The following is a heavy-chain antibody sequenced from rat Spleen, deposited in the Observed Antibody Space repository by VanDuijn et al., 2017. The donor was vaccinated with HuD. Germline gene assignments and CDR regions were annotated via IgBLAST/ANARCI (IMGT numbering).Heavy chain of an antibody. D-gene: IGHD5-1*01. Sequence: EVQLVESGGGLVQPGRSLKVSCAASGFSFSNYAMHWIRQAPGRGLEWVASITSTGGSTYYPDSVKGRFSISRDNAQNTLYLQMDSLRSEDTATYYCTRNWDYWGQGVMVTVSS. CDR2: ITSTGGST. J-gene: IGHJ2*01. CDR1: GFSFSNYA. V-gene: IGHV5-19*01. CDR3: TRNWDY.